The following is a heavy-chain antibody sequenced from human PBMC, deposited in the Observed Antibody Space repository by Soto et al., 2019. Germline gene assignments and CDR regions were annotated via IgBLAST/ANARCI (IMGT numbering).Heavy chain of an antibody. CDR2: IYYSGST. CDR3: AYYVSGKGWFDP. CDR1: GGSISSGGYY. Sequence: QVQLQESGPGLVKPSQTLSLTCTVSGGSISSGGYYWSWIRQHPGEGLEWIGYIYYSGSTYYNPSLKRRVTISVDTSKNQFSLKLSSVTAADTAVYYCAYYVSGKGWFDPWGQGTLVTVSS. J-gene: IGHJ5*02. V-gene: IGHV4-31*03. D-gene: IGHD3-10*01.